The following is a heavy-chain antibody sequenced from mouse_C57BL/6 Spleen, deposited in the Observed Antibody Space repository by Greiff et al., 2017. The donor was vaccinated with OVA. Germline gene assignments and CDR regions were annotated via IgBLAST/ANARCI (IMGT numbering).Heavy chain of an antibody. CDR2: ISDGGSYT. V-gene: IGHV5-4*01. J-gene: IGHJ3*01. D-gene: IGHD1-1*01. Sequence: EVNVVESGGGLVKPGGSLKLSCAASGFTFSSYAMSWVRQTPEKRLEWVATISDGGSYTYYPDNVKGRFTISRDNTKNNLYLQMSHLKSEDTAMYYCARDITTVVATPFAYWGQGTLVTVSA. CDR1: GFTFSSYA. CDR3: ARDITTVVATPFAY.